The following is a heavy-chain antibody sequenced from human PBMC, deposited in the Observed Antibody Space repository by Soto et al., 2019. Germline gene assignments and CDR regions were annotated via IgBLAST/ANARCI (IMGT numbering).Heavy chain of an antibody. CDR1: GGSVSGDDW. D-gene: IGHD2-15*01. J-gene: IGHJ5*02. CDR3: ARGSGWRVDP. Sequence: QVQLQESGPGLVKPSETLSVTCAVSGGSVSGDDWWSWVRQPPAKGLEWIGEIDQSGTANYNPSRNRQVTISLARSKNQLHLKLTSLTAADTAVYYCARGSGWRVDPWGQGTPVTVSS. V-gene: IGHV4-4*02. CDR2: IDQSGTA.